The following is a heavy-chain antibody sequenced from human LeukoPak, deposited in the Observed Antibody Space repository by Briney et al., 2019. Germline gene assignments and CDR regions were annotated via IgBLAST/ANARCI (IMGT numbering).Heavy chain of an antibody. CDR3: AKDSAAAATYYFDY. V-gene: IGHV3-23*01. D-gene: IGHD6-13*01. Sequence: GGSLRLSCAGSGFPFSSHGMNWVRQAPGKGLEWVSGISPGGGPTYYADSVKGRFTISRDDSKNTLYLQMNSLRAEDTAVYYCAKDSAAAATYYFDYWGQGTLVTVSS. J-gene: IGHJ4*02. CDR1: GFPFSSHG. CDR2: ISPGGGPT.